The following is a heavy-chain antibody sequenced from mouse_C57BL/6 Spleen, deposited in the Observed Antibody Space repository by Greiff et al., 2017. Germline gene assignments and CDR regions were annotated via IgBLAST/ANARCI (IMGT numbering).Heavy chain of an antibody. D-gene: IGHD1-1*01. CDR2: IYPSSGNT. CDR1: GYTFTSYG. Sequence: QVQLQQSGAELARPGASVKLSCKASGYTFTSYGISWVKQRTGQGLEWIGEIYPSSGNTYYNEKFKGKATLTADKSSSTAYMELRSLTSEDSAVYFCARITTVLAPYGMDYWGQGTSVTVSS. CDR3: ARITTVLAPYGMDY. V-gene: IGHV1-81*01. J-gene: IGHJ4*01.